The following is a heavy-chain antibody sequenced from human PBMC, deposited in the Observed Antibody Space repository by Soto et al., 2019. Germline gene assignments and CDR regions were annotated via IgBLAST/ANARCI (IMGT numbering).Heavy chain of an antibody. D-gene: IGHD3-3*01. CDR3: ARGGYDFWSGLVGYYYGMDV. J-gene: IGHJ6*02. CDR2: IIPIFGTA. CDR1: GGTFSSYA. Sequence: QVQLVQSGAEVKKPGSSVKVSCKASGGTFSSYAISWVRQAPGQGLEWMGGIIPIFGTANYAQKFKGRVTITADESTSTAYMELSSLRSEDTAVYYCARGGYDFWSGLVGYYYGMDVWGQGTTVTVSS. V-gene: IGHV1-69*01.